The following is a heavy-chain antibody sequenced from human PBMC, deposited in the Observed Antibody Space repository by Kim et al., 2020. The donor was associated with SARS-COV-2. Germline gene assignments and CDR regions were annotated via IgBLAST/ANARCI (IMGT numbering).Heavy chain of an antibody. J-gene: IGHJ1*01. V-gene: IGHV4-39*07. CDR2: VYFNGNT. CDR3: AAGKEVFQY. Sequence: SETLSLTCSVSGDSISAFIYHWSWIRQPPGGGLEWIGSVYFNGNTYYSPSLKTRVRISIDTSRNHFSLTMTSLIAADTASYFCAAGKEVFQYWGQGTPVTVSS. CDR1: GDSISAFIYH.